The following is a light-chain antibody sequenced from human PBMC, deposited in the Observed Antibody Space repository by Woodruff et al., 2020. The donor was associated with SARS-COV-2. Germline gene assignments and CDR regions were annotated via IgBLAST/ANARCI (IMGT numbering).Light chain of an antibody. Sequence: GTAPKVLIYGNTNRPSGVPDRFSASKSGDSASLAITGLQAEDEAFYYCQSYDNSLNSVVFGGGTKLTVL. CDR2: GNT. V-gene: IGLV1-40*03. CDR3: QSYDNSLNSVV. J-gene: IGLJ3*02.